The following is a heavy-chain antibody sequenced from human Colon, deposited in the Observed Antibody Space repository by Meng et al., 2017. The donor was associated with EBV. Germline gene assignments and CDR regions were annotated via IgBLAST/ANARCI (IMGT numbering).Heavy chain of an antibody. CDR3: ARVWQSLTAFFDS. Sequence: VQLQESGPGLVKPSGTLALTCAVSGGSISSSHWWTWVRQPPGKGLEWIGEVYHTGSTKYNPSLKNRLTISVDKSKNQFSLNLTSVTAADTAVYYCARVWQSLTAFFDSWGQGTLVTVSS. V-gene: IGHV4-4*02. J-gene: IGHJ4*02. CDR2: VYHTGST. CDR1: GGSISSSHW. D-gene: IGHD2-21*01.